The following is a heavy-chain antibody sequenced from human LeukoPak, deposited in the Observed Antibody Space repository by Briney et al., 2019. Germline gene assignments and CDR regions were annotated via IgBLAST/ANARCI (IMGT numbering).Heavy chain of an antibody. CDR1: GFTVSSNY. D-gene: IGHD3-10*01. V-gene: IGHV3-66*01. Sequence: GGSLRLSCAASGFTVSSNYMSLVRQAPGKGLEWVSVIYSGGSTYYADSVKGRFTISRDNSKNTLYLQMNSLRAEDTAVYYCARDMYYYGSGSYYRYFQHWGQGTLVTVSS. CDR3: ARDMYYYGSGSYYRYFQH. CDR2: IYSGGST. J-gene: IGHJ1*01.